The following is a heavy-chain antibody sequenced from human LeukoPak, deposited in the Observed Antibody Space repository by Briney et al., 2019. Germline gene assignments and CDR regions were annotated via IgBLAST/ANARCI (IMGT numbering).Heavy chain of an antibody. CDR1: GGSFRGYY. CDR2: INYSGIT. CDR3: ARGPFAPDV. J-gene: IGHJ6*02. V-gene: IGHV4-34*01. Sequence: LSLTCGVYGGSFRGYYWSWIRQPPGKGLEWIGDINYSGITNYNPSLKSRVTISLDTSKNQFSLKVTSVTAADTAVYCCARGPFAPDVWGQGTTVTVSS.